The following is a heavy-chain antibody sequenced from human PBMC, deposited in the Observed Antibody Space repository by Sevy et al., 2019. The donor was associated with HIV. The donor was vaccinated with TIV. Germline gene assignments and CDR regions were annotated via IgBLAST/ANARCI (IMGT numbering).Heavy chain of an antibody. Sequence: ASVKVSCKASGYTFTSYDINWVRQATGQGLEWMGWMNPNSGNTGYAQKFQGRVTMTRNTSISTAYMELSSLRSEDMAVYYCARVAVDTAMVTNYWYFDLWGRGTLVTVSS. CDR3: ARVAVDTAMVTNYWYFDL. CDR1: GYTFTSYD. D-gene: IGHD5-18*01. V-gene: IGHV1-8*01. J-gene: IGHJ2*01. CDR2: MNPNSGNT.